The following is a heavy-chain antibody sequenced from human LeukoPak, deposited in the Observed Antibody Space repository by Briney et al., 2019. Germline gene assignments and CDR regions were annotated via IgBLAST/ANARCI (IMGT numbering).Heavy chain of an antibody. CDR1: GGSISSYY. J-gene: IGHJ4*02. V-gene: IGHV4-59*12. CDR3: VREREKQWLF. CDR2: IFHTGSA. Sequence: SETLSLTCTVSGGSISSYYWSWIRQPPGKGLEYIGSIFHTGSADYNPSLKSRVTLSVDTSKNQFSLKLNSVTAADTAVYYCVREREKQWLFWGQGTLVPVSS. D-gene: IGHD6-19*01.